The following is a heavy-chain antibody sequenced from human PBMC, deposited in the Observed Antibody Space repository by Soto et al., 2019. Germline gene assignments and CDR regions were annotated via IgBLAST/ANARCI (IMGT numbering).Heavy chain of an antibody. CDR1: GYTFTSYY. V-gene: IGHV1-46*01. J-gene: IGHJ4*02. CDR3: TRRKERSGPHYFDY. Sequence: GASVKVSCKASGYTFTSYYMHWVLQAPGQGLEWMGIINPSGGSTSYAQKFQGRVTMTRDTSTSTAYMELSSLTSEDTALYYCTRRKERSGPHYFDYWGQGSLVTVSS. CDR2: INPSGGST. D-gene: IGHD6-25*01.